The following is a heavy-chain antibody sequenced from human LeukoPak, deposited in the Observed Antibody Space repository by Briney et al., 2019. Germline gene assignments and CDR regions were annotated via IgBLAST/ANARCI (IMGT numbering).Heavy chain of an antibody. D-gene: IGHD6-6*01. CDR2: IGSSGRSI. Sequence: GGSLRLSCAASGFTFSSYEMNWVRQAPGKGLEWVSYIGSSGRSIYYADSVKGRFTISRDKAKNSLYLQMNSLRAEDTAVYYCARLYSSSSGKAFDIWGQGTMVTVSS. V-gene: IGHV3-48*03. CDR3: ARLYSSSSGKAFDI. J-gene: IGHJ3*02. CDR1: GFTFSSYE.